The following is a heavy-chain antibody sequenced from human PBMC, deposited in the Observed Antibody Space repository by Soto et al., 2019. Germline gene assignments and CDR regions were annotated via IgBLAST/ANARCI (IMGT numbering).Heavy chain of an antibody. CDR3: ARQRTSVVTQAYFDD. V-gene: IGHV4-39*01. CDR2: IYYSGST. J-gene: IGHJ4*02. D-gene: IGHD2-21*02. Sequence: LSLTCTASGGSMNSRSYYWGWIRQSPGKGLEWIGSIYYSGSTYYNPSLKSRVVMSVDTSKNQFSLKLRSVSAADTAVYYCARQRTSVVTQAYFDDWGQGSLVTVSS. CDR1: GGSMNSRSYY.